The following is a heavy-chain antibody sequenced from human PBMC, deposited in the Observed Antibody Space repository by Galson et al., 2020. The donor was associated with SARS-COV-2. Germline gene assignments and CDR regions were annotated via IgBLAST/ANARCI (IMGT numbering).Heavy chain of an antibody. CDR2: INPASGGT. CDR3: AREQGSYGSGSYFKSDY. D-gene: IGHD3-10*01. Sequence: ASVNVSCKASGYTFTGYYIHWLRQAPGHALEWMGWINPASGGTNYARKFQDRVTMPRDTCVSNAYMGLSRLRSDDAAVYFWAREQGSYGSGSYFKSDYWGQGTLVTVSS. CDR1: GYTFTGYY. V-gene: IGHV1-2*02. J-gene: IGHJ4*02.